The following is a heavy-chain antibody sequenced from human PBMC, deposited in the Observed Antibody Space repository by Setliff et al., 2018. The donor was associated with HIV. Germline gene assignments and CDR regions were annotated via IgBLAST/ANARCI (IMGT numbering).Heavy chain of an antibody. V-gene: IGHV3-15*01. D-gene: IGHD6-19*01. CDR1: GFTFSDAW. CDR3: STDLPSSGFFPDY. J-gene: IGHJ4*02. Sequence: PGGSLRLSCAASGFTFSDAWMSWVRQAPGKGLEWVARIKNRANGRTTHYAAPVNSRFTISSDDPKNTPYLQMNSLKTEDTAVYYCSTDLPSSGFFPDYWGQGTLVTVSS. CDR2: IKNRANGRTT.